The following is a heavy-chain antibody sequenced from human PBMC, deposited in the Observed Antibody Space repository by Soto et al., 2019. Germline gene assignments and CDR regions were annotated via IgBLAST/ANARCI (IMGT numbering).Heavy chain of an antibody. D-gene: IGHD3-10*01. J-gene: IGHJ5*02. CDR2: INPDNGNT. V-gene: IGHV1-3*01. Sequence: ASVKVSCKAFGYAFTNHALHWVRQAPGQRPEWMGWINPDNGNTKYSQKFQGRLTITRDTSASTAYMELDSLTSEDTAVYYCTKDRIIMIRGVIHNWFDPWGQG. CDR1: GYAFTNHA. CDR3: TKDRIIMIRGVIHNWFDP.